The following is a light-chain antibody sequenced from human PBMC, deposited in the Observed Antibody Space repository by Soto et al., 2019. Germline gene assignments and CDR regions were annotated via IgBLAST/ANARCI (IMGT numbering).Light chain of an antibody. CDR3: QAWDSSTAV. J-gene: IGLJ2*01. V-gene: IGLV3-1*01. Sequence: SYELTQPPSVSVSPGQTASITCSGAELGNKYAYWYQQKPGQSPVLLIYQDSKRPSGIPERFSGSNSGNTATLTISGTQAMDEADYYCQAWDSSTAVFGGGTKVTVL. CDR1: ELGNKY. CDR2: QDS.